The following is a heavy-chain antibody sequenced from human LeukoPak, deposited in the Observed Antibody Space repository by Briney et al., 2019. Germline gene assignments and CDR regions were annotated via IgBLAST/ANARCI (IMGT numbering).Heavy chain of an antibody. D-gene: IGHD4-17*01. CDR2: IIPIFGTA. J-gene: IGHJ4*02. CDR1: GYTFTSYS. CDR3: ARRIGRGDYGYYFDY. V-gene: IGHV1-69*13. Sequence: SVKVSCKASGYTFTSYSISWVRQAPGQGREGVGGIIPIFGTANYAQKFQGRVTITADESTSTAYMELSSLRSEDTAVYCCARRIGRGDYGYYFDYWGQGTLVTVSS.